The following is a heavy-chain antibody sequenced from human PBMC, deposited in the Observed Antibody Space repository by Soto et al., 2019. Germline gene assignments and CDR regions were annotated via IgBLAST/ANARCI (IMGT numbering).Heavy chain of an antibody. J-gene: IGHJ6*02. V-gene: IGHV3-33*01. CDR3: ARDDVATYYYYGMDV. CDR1: GFTFSSYG. Sequence: GGSLRLSCAASGFTFSSYGMHWVRQAPGKGLEWVAVIWYDGSNKYYADSVKGRFTISRDNSKNTLYLQMNSLRAEDTAVYYCARDDVATYYYYGMDVWGQGTTVTVYS. D-gene: IGHD1-26*01. CDR2: IWYDGSNK.